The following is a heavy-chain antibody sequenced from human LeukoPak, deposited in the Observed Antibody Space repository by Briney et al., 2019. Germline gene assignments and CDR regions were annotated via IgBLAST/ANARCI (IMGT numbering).Heavy chain of an antibody. CDR3: ARARVDVAAAGTVFDY. D-gene: IGHD6-13*01. V-gene: IGHV4-34*01. J-gene: IGHJ4*02. Sequence: PSETLSLTCAVYGGSFSGYYWSWIRQPPGKGLEWIGEIHHSGSTNYNPSLKSRVTISVDTSKNQFSLKLTSVTAADTAVYYCARARVDVAAAGTVFDYWGQGTLVTVSS. CDR2: IHHSGST. CDR1: GGSFSGYY.